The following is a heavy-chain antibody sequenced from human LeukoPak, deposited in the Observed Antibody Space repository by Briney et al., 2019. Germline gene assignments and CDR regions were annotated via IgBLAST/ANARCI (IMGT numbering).Heavy chain of an antibody. V-gene: IGHV3-7*04. CDR2: INQDGSEK. CDR1: GFTFSSCW. D-gene: IGHD3-16*01. Sequence: GGSLRLSCAASGFTFSSCWMTWVRQAPGKGLEWVANINQDGSEKYYVDSVRGRFTISRDNAKNSLYLQMNSLRAEDTAVYYCATALARTSGYWGQGTLVTISS. J-gene: IGHJ4*02. CDR3: ATALARTSGY.